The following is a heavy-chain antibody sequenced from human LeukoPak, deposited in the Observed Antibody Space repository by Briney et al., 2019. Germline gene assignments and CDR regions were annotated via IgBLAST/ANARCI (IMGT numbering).Heavy chain of an antibody. Sequence: SETLSLTCTVSGGSISSGSYYWSRIRQPAGKGLEWIGRIYTSGSTNYNPSLKSRVTISVDTSKNQFSLKLSSVTAADTAVYYCARAVSFVGTRYFDWPIPSDWFDPWGQGTLVTVSS. J-gene: IGHJ5*02. D-gene: IGHD3-9*01. CDR3: ARAVSFVGTRYFDWPIPSDWFDP. CDR1: GGSISSGSYY. V-gene: IGHV4-61*02. CDR2: IYTSGST.